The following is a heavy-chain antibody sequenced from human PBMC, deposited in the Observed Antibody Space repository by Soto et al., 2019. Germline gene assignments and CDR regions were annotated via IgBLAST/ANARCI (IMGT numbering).Heavy chain of an antibody. Sequence: GGSLRLSCAASGFTFSRYGMNWLRQAPGEGLEWVASISSSTSYVYYADSVKGRFSTSRDNAKNILYLEMYGLRTEDTAVYYCARDPSEGRVGNWFESWGQGTLVTVSS. D-gene: IGHD2-2*01. J-gene: IGHJ5*01. CDR1: GFTFSRYG. V-gene: IGHV3-21*06. CDR3: ARDPSEGRVGNWFES. CDR2: ISSSTSYV.